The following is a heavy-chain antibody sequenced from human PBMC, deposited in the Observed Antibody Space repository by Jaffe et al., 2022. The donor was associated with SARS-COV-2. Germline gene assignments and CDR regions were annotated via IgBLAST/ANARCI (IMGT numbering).Heavy chain of an antibody. Sequence: EVQLLESGGGLVQPGGSLRLSCAASGFTFSSYAMSWVRQAPGKGLEWVSSIGGDGGSKYYTDSVKGRFTISRDNSKNTLYLQMNSLSAEDTALYYCAKDLGIFGVASHSHYFDCWGQGTLVTVSS. J-gene: IGHJ4*02. CDR1: GFTFSSYA. CDR3: AKDLGIFGVASHSHYFDC. V-gene: IGHV3-23*01. CDR2: IGGDGGSK. D-gene: IGHD3-3*01.